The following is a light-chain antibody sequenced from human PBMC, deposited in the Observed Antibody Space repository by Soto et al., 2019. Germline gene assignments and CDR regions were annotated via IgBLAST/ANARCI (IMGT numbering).Light chain of an antibody. CDR1: SANIGRNY. J-gene: IGLJ2*01. CDR2: DND. CDR3: GAWDNSLSVVV. Sequence: QSVLTQPPSVSAAPGQKVTISCSGSSANIGRNYVSWYQHLPGTAPKLLIYDNDKRPSGIPDRFSGSKSGTSATLGITGRQTGDEADYYCGAWDNSLSVVVFGGGTQLTVL. V-gene: IGLV1-51*01.